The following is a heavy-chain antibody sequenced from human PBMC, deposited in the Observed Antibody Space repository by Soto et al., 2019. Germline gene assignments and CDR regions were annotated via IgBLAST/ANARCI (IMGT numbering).Heavy chain of an antibody. Sequence: EVQLVEAGGGLVQPGGSLRLSCAASGFTFSTSWIHWVRQAPGKGLVWVSRNGDGGTINYADSLKGRFIISRDNAKNTVYLQMNSLSADDTAVYYCTRGGNYYCDHWGQGTLVTVSS. D-gene: IGHD1-7*01. CDR1: GFTFSTSW. V-gene: IGHV3-74*01. CDR3: TRGGNYYCDH. CDR2: NGDGGTI. J-gene: IGHJ4*02.